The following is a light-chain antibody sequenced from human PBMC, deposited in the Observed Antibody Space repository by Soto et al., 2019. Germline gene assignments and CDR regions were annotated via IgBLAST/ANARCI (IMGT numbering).Light chain of an antibody. CDR1: QSVSSKY. Sequence: EIVLTQSPGTLSLSPGERATLSCRASQSVSSKYLAWYQQKPGQAPRLLIYGTSSRATGISDRFRGSGSGTDFTLTISRLEPEDFAVYYCQQYGSSPPITFGQGTRLEIK. CDR2: GTS. J-gene: IGKJ5*01. CDR3: QQYGSSPPIT. V-gene: IGKV3-20*01.